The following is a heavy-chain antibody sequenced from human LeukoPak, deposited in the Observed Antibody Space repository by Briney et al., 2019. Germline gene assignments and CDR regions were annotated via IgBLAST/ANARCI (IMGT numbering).Heavy chain of an antibody. J-gene: IGHJ6*03. CDR1: GYSISSGYY. CDR3: ARDYSNYAYYYYYYYMDV. Sequence: SETLSLTCSFSGYSISSGYYWGWIRQPPGQGLEWIGNIYHSGSTYYNPSLKSRVTISVDTSKNQFSLKLSSVTAADTAVYYCARDYSNYAYYYYYYYMDVWGKGTTVTVSS. D-gene: IGHD4-11*01. CDR2: IYHSGST. V-gene: IGHV4-38-2*02.